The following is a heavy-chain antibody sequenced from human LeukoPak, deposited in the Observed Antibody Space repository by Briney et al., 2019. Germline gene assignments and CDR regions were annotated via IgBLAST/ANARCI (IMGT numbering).Heavy chain of an antibody. D-gene: IGHD6-13*01. CDR1: GFIFNSYA. J-gene: IGHJ4*02. CDR3: ARGWSSRGY. Sequence: GGSLRLSCAASGFIFNSYAMHWARQAPGKGLEWVAFIRSDGSNEYYGDSVKGRFSISRDNSKNTLYLQMNSLRAEDTAVYYCARGWSSRGYWGQGTLVTVSS. V-gene: IGHV3-30*02. CDR2: IRSDGSNE.